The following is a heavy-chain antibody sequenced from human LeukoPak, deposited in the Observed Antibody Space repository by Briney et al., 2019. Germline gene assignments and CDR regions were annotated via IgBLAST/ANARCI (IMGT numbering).Heavy chain of an antibody. CDR2: ISSSGSTI. CDR1: GFTFSSYE. J-gene: IGHJ6*02. D-gene: IGHD6-19*01. CDR3: ARWGSGFYYYYYYGMDV. Sequence: GGSLRLSCAASGFTFSSYEMNWVRQAPGKGLEWVSYISSSGSTIYYADSVKGRFTISRDNAKNSLYLQVNSLRAEDTAVYYCARWGSGFYYYYYYGMDVWGQGTTVTVSS. V-gene: IGHV3-48*03.